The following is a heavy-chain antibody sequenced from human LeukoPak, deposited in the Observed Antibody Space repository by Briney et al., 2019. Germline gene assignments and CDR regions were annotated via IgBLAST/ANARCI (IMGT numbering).Heavy chain of an antibody. V-gene: IGHV3-30*18. D-gene: IGHD3-22*01. CDR3: AKVTGAAGQYYASDHYYPGFDH. Sequence: PGGSLRLSCAASGFTFSSYGIHWVRQAPGKGLEWVAVISNDGGNEYHADSVKGRFTISRDNSKSAVYLEMNSLRVEGTAVYYCAKVTGAAGQYYASDHYYPGFDHWGQGNLVTVSS. J-gene: IGHJ4*02. CDR1: GFTFSSYG. CDR2: ISNDGGNE.